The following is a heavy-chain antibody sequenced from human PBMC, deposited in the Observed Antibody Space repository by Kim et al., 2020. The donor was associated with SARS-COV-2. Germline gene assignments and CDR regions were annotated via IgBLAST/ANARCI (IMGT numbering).Heavy chain of an antibody. CDR3: FWLSGGY. D-gene: IGHD3-3*01. CDR1: GFTFSTYW. Sequence: GGSLRLSCAASGFTFSTYWMHWVRQAPGKGLVWVSRIKSDGTSTSYADSVKGRFTISRDNAKSTLFLQMNSLRAGDTAVYYCFWLSGGYWGQGTLVTVSS. V-gene: IGHV3-74*01. CDR2: IKSDGTST. J-gene: IGHJ4*02.